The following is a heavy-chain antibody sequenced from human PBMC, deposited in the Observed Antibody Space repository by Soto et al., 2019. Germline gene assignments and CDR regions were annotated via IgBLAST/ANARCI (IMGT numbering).Heavy chain of an antibody. CDR2: IYATGTT. J-gene: IGHJ5*02. D-gene: IGHD1-1*01. Sequence: SETLSLPCPVSGASIRGYYWSWIRKSAGKGLEWIGRIYATGTTDYNPSLKSRVMMSVDTSRKQFSLKLRSVTAADTAVYYCVRDGTKTLRDWFDPWGQGIPVTVP. CDR1: GASIRGYY. CDR3: VRDGTKTLRDWFDP. V-gene: IGHV4-4*07.